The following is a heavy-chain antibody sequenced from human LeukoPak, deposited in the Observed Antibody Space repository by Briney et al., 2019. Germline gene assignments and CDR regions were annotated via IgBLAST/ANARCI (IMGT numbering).Heavy chain of an antibody. Sequence: PGGSLRLSCAASGFTFSSYEMNWVRQAPGKGLEWVSYISSSGSTIYYADSVKGRFTISRDNAKNSLYLQMDSLRAEDTALYYCAKDRTGYSGYGYYYYMDVWGKGTTVTVSS. D-gene: IGHD5-12*01. CDR2: ISSSGSTI. CDR1: GFTFSSYE. J-gene: IGHJ6*03. V-gene: IGHV3-48*03. CDR3: AKDRTGYSGYGYYYYMDV.